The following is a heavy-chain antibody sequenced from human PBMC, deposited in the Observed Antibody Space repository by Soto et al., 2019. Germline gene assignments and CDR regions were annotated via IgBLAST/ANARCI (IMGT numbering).Heavy chain of an antibody. CDR3: ARGSEGGGGGLRFLEWKRLYYYYGMDV. D-gene: IGHD3-3*01. CDR1: GFTFSSYS. V-gene: IGHV3-21*01. J-gene: IGHJ6*02. CDR2: ISSSSSYI. Sequence: GGSLRLSCAASGFTFSSYSMNWVRQAPGKGLEWVSSISSSSSYIYYADSVKGRFTISRDNAKNSLYLQMNSLRAEDTAVYYCARGSEGGGGGLRFLEWKRLYYYYGMDVWGQGTTVTVSS.